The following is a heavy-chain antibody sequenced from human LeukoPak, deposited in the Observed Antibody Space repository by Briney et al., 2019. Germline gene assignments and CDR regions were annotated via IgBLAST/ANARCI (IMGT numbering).Heavy chain of an antibody. Sequence: GGTLRLSCAASGFTFSSYGMSWVRQAPGKGLEWVSAISGSGGSTYYADSVKGRFTISRDNSKNTLYLQMNSLRAEDTAVYYCAKTHRTYYYDSSGYNDAFDIWGQGTMVTVSS. CDR3: AKTHRTYYYDSSGYNDAFDI. CDR2: ISGSGGST. J-gene: IGHJ3*02. D-gene: IGHD3-22*01. CDR1: GFTFSSYG. V-gene: IGHV3-23*01.